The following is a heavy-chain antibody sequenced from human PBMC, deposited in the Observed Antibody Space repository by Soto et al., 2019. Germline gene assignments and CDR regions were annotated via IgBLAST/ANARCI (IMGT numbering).Heavy chain of an antibody. CDR2: IYYSGST. J-gene: IGHJ5*02. V-gene: IGHV4-30-4*01. CDR1: GGSISSGDYY. D-gene: IGHD4-17*01. CDR3: ARDLNGFRFDP. Sequence: SETLSLTCTDSGGSISSGDYYWSWIRQPPGKGLEWIGYIYYSGSTYYNPSLKSRVTISVDTSKNQFSLKLSSVTAADTAVYYCARDLNGFRFDPWGQGTLVTVSS.